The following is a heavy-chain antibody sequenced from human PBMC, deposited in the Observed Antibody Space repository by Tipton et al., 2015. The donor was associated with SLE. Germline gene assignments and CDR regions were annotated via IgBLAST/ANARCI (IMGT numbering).Heavy chain of an antibody. CDR1: GGSISSGDYY. J-gene: IGHJ5*02. V-gene: IGHV4-30-4*01. CDR3: ARVFYVGYYWFDP. D-gene: IGHD3-16*01. CDR2: IYYSGST. Sequence: TLSLTCTVSGGSISSGDYYWSWIRQPPGKGLEWIGYIYYSGSTYYNPSLKSRVTISVDTSKNQFSLKLSSVTAADTAVYYCARVFYVGYYWFDPWGQGTLVTVSS.